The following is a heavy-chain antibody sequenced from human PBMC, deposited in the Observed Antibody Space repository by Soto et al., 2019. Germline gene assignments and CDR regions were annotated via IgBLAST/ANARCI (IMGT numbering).Heavy chain of an antibody. CDR3: ARGTPYGSGRPYAFDI. D-gene: IGHD3-10*01. J-gene: IGHJ3*02. CDR2: IWYDGSNK. V-gene: IGHV3-33*01. CDR1: RFTFRTYG. Sequence: ESGGGVVQPERSLRLSCAASRFTFRTYGMHWVRQTPGKGLEWVAVIWYDGSNKDYADSVKGRFTIFRDNSKNTLYLQMNSLRAEDTAVYYCARGTPYGSGRPYAFDIWGQGTMVTVSS.